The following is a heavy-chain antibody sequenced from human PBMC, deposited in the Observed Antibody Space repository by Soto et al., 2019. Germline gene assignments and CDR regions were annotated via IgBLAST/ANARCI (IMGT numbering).Heavy chain of an antibody. Sequence: QVQLVQSGAEVKEPGSSVKVSCKASGGTFNNYAISWVRQAPGQGLEWMGGIIPLFGTTNYAQKFQGRVTITADESTSTAYMELSSLRSEDTAFYYCARPRSHYYDRSAERAFDIWGQGTMVTVSS. D-gene: IGHD3-22*01. J-gene: IGHJ3*02. CDR1: GGTFNNYA. V-gene: IGHV1-69*01. CDR3: ARPRSHYYDRSAERAFDI. CDR2: IIPLFGTT.